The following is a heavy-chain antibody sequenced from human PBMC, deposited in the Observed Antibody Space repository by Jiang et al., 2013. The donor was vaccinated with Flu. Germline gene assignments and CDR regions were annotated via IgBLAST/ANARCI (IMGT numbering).Heavy chain of an antibody. CDR2: IDPDDSYT. V-gene: IGHV5-10-1*01. CDR3: ASMGTGIHLGIDF. Sequence: GAEVKKPGESLRISCRGSGYNFTGYWSSWVRQMPGKGLEWMGRIDPDDSYTNYVPSFQGHVTMSVDKSITTAYLQWSSLKASDTAIYYCASMGTGIHLGIDFWGQGTLVTVSS. D-gene: IGHD5-18*01. CDR1: GYNFTGYW. J-gene: IGHJ4*02.